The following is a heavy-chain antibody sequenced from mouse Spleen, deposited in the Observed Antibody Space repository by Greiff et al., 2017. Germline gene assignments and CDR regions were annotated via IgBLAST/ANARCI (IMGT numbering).Heavy chain of an antibody. V-gene: IGHV1-85*01. CDR3: ARDGSSYGYAMDY. D-gene: IGHD1-1*01. CDR1: GYTFTSYD. J-gene: IGHJ4*01. Sequence: VQLQESGPELVKPGASVKLSCKASGYTFTSYDINWVKQRPGQGLEWIGWIYPRDGSTKYNEKFKGKATLTVDTSSSTAYMELHSLTSEDSAVYFCARDGSSYGYAMDYWGQGTSVTVSS. CDR2: IYPRDGST.